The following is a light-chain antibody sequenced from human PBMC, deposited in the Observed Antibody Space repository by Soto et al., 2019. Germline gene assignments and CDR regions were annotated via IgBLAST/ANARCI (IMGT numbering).Light chain of an antibody. J-gene: IGKJ1*01. CDR2: AAS. Sequence: DIQMTQFPSSLSASVGDRVTITCRASQGIRNDLGWYQQKPGKAPKRLIYAASSLQSGVPSRFSGSGSGTEFTLAISRLQPEDSATFYCLQYSTYPLTFGQGTKVEIK. V-gene: IGKV1-17*01. CDR3: LQYSTYPLT. CDR1: QGIRND.